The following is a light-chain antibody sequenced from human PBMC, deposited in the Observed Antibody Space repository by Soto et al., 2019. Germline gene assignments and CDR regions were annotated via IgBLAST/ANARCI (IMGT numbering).Light chain of an antibody. CDR3: RSYAGSKTYV. V-gene: IGLV2-8*01. CDR2: EVT. Sequence: QSVLTQPPSASESPGQSVTISCTGTSSDVGGYNYVSWYQHHPGKAPKLMIYEVTKRPSGVPDRFSGSKSGNTASLTDSGLQAEDEADYYCRSYAGSKTYVFGTGTKVTVL. CDR1: SSDVGGYNY. J-gene: IGLJ1*01.